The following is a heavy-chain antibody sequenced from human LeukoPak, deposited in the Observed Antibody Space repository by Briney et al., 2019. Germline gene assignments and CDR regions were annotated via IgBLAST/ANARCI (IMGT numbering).Heavy chain of an antibody. D-gene: IGHD3-22*01. CDR1: GGSISSYY. V-gene: IGHV4-59*08. CDR3: ARHHYDSSGYDY. J-gene: IGHJ4*02. CDR2: IYYRGST. Sequence: SETLSLTCTVSGGSISSYYWSWIRQPPGKGLEWIGYIYYRGSTNYNPSLKSRVTISVDTSKNQFSLKLSSVTAADTAVYYCARHHYDSSGYDYWGQGTLVTVSS.